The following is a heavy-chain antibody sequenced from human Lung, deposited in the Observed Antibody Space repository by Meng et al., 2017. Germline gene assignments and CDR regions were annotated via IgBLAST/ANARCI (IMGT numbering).Heavy chain of an antibody. V-gene: IGHV1-69*05. CDR3: AMRGGYDILTGYYDDAFDI. CDR1: GCTFSSYA. CDR2: IIPIFGTA. Sequence: SVTVFCKASGCTFSSYAISWVRQAPGQGLEWMGGIIPIFGTANYAQKFQGRVTITTDESTSTAYMELSSLRSEDTAVYYCAMRGGYDILTGYYDDAFDIWGQGTMVTVSS. D-gene: IGHD3-9*01. J-gene: IGHJ3*02.